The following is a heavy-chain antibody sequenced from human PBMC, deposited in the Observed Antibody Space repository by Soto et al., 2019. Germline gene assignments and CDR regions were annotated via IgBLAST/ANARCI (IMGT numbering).Heavy chain of an antibody. Sequence: QMQLQASGPGLVKPSETLSLTCNVSGASVSHGYWSWIRQPPGKALEWIGFMYFGGSFNYNPSLTSRATISVETSKNQFSMKLTSVTASDSDVYYCGRSYYDSTGFAVDPWGQGTLVTVSS. J-gene: IGHJ5*02. CDR3: GRSYYDSTGFAVDP. V-gene: IGHV4-59*02. CDR1: GASVSHGY. CDR2: MYFGGSF. D-gene: IGHD3-22*01.